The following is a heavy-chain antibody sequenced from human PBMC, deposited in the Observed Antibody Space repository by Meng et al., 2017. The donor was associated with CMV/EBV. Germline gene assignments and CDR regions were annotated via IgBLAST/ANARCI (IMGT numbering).Heavy chain of an antibody. Sequence: GSLRLSCAVSGGSISSSNWWSWVRQPPGKGLEWIGEIYHSGSTNYHPSLKSRVTISVDKSKNQFSLKLSSVTAADTAVYYCARDPIVVPAATQSSRYYYYYGMDVWGQGTTVTVSS. CDR2: IYHSGST. V-gene: IGHV4-4*02. CDR1: GGSISSSNW. J-gene: IGHJ6*02. D-gene: IGHD2-2*01. CDR3: ARDPIVVPAATQSSRYYYYYGMDV.